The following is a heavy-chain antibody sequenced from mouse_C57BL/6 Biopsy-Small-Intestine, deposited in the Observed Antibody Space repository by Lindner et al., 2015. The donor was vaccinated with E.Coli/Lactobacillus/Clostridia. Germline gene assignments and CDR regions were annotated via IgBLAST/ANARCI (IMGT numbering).Heavy chain of an antibody. Sequence: VQLQESGPELVKPGASVKISCKASGFSFTGYYMNWVKQSPEKSLEWIGEINPSTGVTTYNQKFKAKATLTVDKSSSTAYMQLKSLTSEDSAVYYCARSYYGYLDYWGQGTTLTVSS. V-gene: IGHV1-42*01. D-gene: IGHD2-10*01. CDR1: GFSFTGYY. CDR3: ARSYYGYLDY. J-gene: IGHJ2*01. CDR2: INPSTGVT.